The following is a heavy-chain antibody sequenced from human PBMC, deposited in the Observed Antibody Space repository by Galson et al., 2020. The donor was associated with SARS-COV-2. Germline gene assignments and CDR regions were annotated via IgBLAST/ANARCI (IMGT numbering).Heavy chain of an antibody. CDR2: ISSSSSYI. D-gene: IGHD3-9*01. CDR1: GFTFSSYS. J-gene: IGHJ4*02. V-gene: IGHV3-21*01. Sequence: GGSLRLSCAASGFTFSSYSMNWVRQAPGKGLEWVSSISSSSSYIYYADSVKGRFTISRDNAKNSLYLQMNSLRAEDTAVYYCARDRGGGYFDWRPLFDYWGQGTLVTVSS. CDR3: ARDRGGGYFDWRPLFDY.